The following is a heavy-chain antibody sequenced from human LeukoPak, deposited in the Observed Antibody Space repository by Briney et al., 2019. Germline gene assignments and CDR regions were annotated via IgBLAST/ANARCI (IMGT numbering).Heavy chain of an antibody. J-gene: IGHJ6*03. CDR3: AGDQMMGGRNFYHYMAV. D-gene: IGHD3-16*01. CDR2: INWNGIIK. CDR1: GFTFEDYG. Sequence: GGSLRLSCAVSGFTFEDYGMSWVRQGPGKGLEWVAGINWNGIIKRYGDSVRGRFTISRDKATNSLYLQMNSLRKEDTALYYCAGDQMMGGRNFYHYMAVWGKGPTVTVSS. V-gene: IGHV3-20*04.